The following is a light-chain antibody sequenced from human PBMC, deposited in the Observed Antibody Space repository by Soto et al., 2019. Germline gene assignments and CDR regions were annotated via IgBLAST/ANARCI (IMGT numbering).Light chain of an antibody. V-gene: IGLV2-14*01. CDR3: SSYTSSSTLVV. Sequence: QSVLPQPASVSGSPGQSITISCTGTSSDVGGYNYVSWYQPHPGKDHKLMIYEVSNLPSGVSNRFSGSKSGNTASLTISGLHSEYEADYYCSSYTSSSTLVVFVGGTKLTVL. CDR1: SSDVGGYNY. J-gene: IGLJ2*01. CDR2: EVS.